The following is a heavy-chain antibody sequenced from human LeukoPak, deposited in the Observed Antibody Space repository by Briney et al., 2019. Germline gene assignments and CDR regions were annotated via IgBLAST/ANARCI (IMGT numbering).Heavy chain of an antibody. CDR1: GGTFSSYA. V-gene: IGHV1-69*05. Sequence: SVKVSCKASGGTFSSYAISWVRQAPGQGLEWMGGIIPIFGTANYAQKFQGRVTITTDESTSTAYMELSSLRSEDTAVYYCASGGYYGSGSYWDPYYFDYWGQGTLVTVSS. D-gene: IGHD3-10*01. CDR3: ASGGYYGSGSYWDPYYFDY. J-gene: IGHJ4*02. CDR2: IIPIFGTA.